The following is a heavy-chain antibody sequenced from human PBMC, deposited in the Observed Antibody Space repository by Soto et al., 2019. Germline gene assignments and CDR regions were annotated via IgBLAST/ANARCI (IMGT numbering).Heavy chain of an antibody. CDR1: VGSISIGGYY. Sequence: QVQLQESGPGLVNPSQTLSLTCPFSVGSISIGGYYWSWTRQHQGKGLEWIGYIYYSGSTYYNPSLKSRVTISVDTSKNQFSLKLSSVTAADTAVYYCARVCGGDCHNGMDVWGQGITVTVSS. V-gene: IGHV4-31*03. CDR2: IYYSGST. CDR3: ARVCGGDCHNGMDV. D-gene: IGHD2-21*02. J-gene: IGHJ6*02.